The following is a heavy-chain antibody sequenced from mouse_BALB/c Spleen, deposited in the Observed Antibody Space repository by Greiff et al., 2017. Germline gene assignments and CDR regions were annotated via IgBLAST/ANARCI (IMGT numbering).Heavy chain of an antibody. V-gene: IGHV1-54*01. Sequence: VKLQESGAELVRPGTSVTVSCKASGYAFTNYLIEWVKQRPGQGLEWIGVINPGSGGTNYNEKFKGKATLTADKSSSTAYMQLSSLTSDDSAVYVCARSDYGNYGGFAYWGQGTLVTVSA. D-gene: IGHD2-1*01. CDR3: ARSDYGNYGGFAY. CDR2: INPGSGGT. CDR1: GYAFTNYL. J-gene: IGHJ3*01.